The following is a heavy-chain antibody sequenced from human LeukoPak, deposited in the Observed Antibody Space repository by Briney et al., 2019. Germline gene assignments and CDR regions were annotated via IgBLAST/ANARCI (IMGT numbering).Heavy chain of an antibody. CDR2: ISGSGGST. J-gene: IGHJ4*02. CDR1: GFTFSSYA. D-gene: IGHD5-18*01. Sequence: GGSLRLSCAASGFTFSSYAMSWVRQAPGKGLEWVSAISGSGGSTYYADSVKGRFTISRDNAKNSLYLQMNSLRVEDTAVYYCARDRDGYSYGAIFDYWGQGTLVTVSS. V-gene: IGHV3-23*01. CDR3: ARDRDGYSYGAIFDY.